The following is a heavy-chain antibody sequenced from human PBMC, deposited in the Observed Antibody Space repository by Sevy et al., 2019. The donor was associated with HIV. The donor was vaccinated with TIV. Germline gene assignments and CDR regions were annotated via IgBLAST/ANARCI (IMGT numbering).Heavy chain of an antibody. Sequence: SETLSLTCTVSGGSVSSGSYYWSWIRQPPGKGLEWIGYIYYSGSTNYNPSLKSRVTISVDTSKNQFSLKLSSVTAAETAVYYCARDRYSYGMNYYYGMDVWGQGTTVTVSS. V-gene: IGHV4-61*01. D-gene: IGHD5-18*01. CDR3: ARDRYSYGMNYYYGMDV. CDR2: IYYSGST. J-gene: IGHJ6*02. CDR1: GGSVSSGSYY.